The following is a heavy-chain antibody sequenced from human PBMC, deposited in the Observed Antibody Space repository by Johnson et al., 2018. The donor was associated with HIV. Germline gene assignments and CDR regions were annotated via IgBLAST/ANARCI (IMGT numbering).Heavy chain of an antibody. CDR3: ARESELLSSSDSFDI. Sequence: VESGGGVVQPGGSLRLSCAASGFTFSSSYMSWVRQAPGKGLEWVAVISYDGSNKHYADSVQGRLTISRDNSKNTLYLQMNSLRAEDTAVSYCARESELLSSSDSFDIWGQGTMVTVSS. V-gene: IGHV3-30*03. J-gene: IGHJ3*02. CDR1: GFTFSSSY. CDR2: ISYDGSNK. D-gene: IGHD6-6*01.